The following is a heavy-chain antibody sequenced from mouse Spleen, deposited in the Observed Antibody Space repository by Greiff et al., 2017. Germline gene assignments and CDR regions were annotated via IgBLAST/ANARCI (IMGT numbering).Heavy chain of an antibody. D-gene: IGHD2-4*01. CDR1: GYAFTNYL. V-gene: IGHV1-54*01. Sequence: QVQLKESGAELVRPGTSVKVSCKASGYAFTNYLIEWVKQRPGQGLEWIGVINPGSGGTNYNEKFKGKATLTADKSSSTAYMQLSSLTSDDSAVYFCVIYYDYDGPDYWGQGTTLTVSS. CDR3: VIYYDYDGPDY. J-gene: IGHJ2*01. CDR2: INPGSGGT.